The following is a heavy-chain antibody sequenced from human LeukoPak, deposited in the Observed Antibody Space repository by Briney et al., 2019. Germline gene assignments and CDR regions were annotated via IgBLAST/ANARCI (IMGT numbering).Heavy chain of an antibody. D-gene: IGHD3-22*01. Sequence: PSETLSLTCTVSAGSISSSDYYWGWVRQSPGKGLEWIGRISYSGKTYYNPSRKSRVTISVYTSKNHFSLRLSSVTAADTAVYYCSRLTHSYYSDTSGYYPYYYMDVWGEGTTVTVSS. J-gene: IGHJ6*03. CDR2: ISYSGKT. CDR1: AGSISSSDYY. CDR3: SRLTHSYYSDTSGYYPYYYMDV. V-gene: IGHV4-39*02.